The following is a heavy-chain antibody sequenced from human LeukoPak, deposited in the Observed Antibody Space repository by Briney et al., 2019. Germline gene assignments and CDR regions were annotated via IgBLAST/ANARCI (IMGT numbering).Heavy chain of an antibody. D-gene: IGHD4-11*01. CDR1: GFTFSSYA. J-gene: IGHJ4*02. Sequence: GGSLRLSCAASGFTFSSYAMSWVRQAPGKGLEWVSVISGSGGTTYYADSVKGRFTISRDKSKNTLYLQMNSLRADDTAVYYCAKDDYSDYSPDYWGQGTLVTVSS. CDR3: AKDDYSDYSPDY. V-gene: IGHV3-23*01. CDR2: ISGSGGTT.